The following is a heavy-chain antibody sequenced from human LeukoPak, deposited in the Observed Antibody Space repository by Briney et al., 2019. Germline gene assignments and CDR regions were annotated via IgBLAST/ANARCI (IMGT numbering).Heavy chain of an antibody. Sequence: GGSLRLSCTGSGFSFSSFWMHWVRQAPGKGLEWVANINQDGTESYYADSVRGRFTISRDNAKNLLYLQMTSLRAEDTAVYHCGKRMDVWGQGTTVIVSS. CDR3: GKRMDV. J-gene: IGHJ6*02. V-gene: IGHV3-7*03. CDR1: GFSFSSFW. D-gene: IGHD5-24*01. CDR2: INQDGTES.